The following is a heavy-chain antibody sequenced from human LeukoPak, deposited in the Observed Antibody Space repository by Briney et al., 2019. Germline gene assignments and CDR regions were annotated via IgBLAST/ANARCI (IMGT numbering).Heavy chain of an antibody. Sequence: GGSLRLSCAVSGFTLSSNYMSWVRQAPGKGLEWVSLLDSGGGAFYADSMKGRFTISRDNSKNTLYLQMNSLRAEDTAVYYCATGRIQLWYAYWGHGTLVTVSS. CDR2: LDSGGGA. CDR1: GFTLSSNY. D-gene: IGHD5-18*01. V-gene: IGHV3-53*01. J-gene: IGHJ4*01. CDR3: ATGRIQLWYAY.